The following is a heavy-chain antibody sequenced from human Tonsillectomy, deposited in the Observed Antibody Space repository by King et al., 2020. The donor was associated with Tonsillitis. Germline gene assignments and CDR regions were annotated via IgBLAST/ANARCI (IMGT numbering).Heavy chain of an antibody. Sequence: QLVQSGAGVKKPGSSVKVSCKASEATFNNYGISWVRQAPGEGLEWMGGINPLFGTATYAQKFQGRVTITADRSTSTAYMELGSLRSEDTAVYYCARELNYWFDPWGQGTLVTVSS. V-gene: IGHV1-69*06. D-gene: IGHD3-10*01. J-gene: IGHJ5*02. CDR3: ARELNYWFDP. CDR1: EATFNNYG. CDR2: INPLFGTA.